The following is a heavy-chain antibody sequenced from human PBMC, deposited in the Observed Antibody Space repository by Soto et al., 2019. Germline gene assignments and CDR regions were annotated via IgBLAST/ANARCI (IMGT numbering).Heavy chain of an antibody. CDR2: MNPNSGNT. D-gene: IGHD6-25*01. Sequence: QVQLVQSGAEVKKPGASVKVSCKASGYTFSSYDINWVRQATGQGLEWMGWMNPNSGNTGYAQKFQGRVTMTRNTSISTAYMELSSLRSEDTAVYYCARERRGSGNNWFDPWGQGTLVTVSS. V-gene: IGHV1-8*01. CDR1: GYTFSSYD. CDR3: ARERRGSGNNWFDP. J-gene: IGHJ5*02.